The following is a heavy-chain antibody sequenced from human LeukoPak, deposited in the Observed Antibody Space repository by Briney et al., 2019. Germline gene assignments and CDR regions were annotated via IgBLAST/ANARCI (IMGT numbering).Heavy chain of an antibody. D-gene: IGHD2-2*01. CDR1: GFTFSSYG. V-gene: IGHV3-30*02. CDR3: AAPLGYCSSTSCYDFDY. CDR2: IRYDGSNK. J-gene: IGHJ4*02. Sequence: RTGGSLRFSCAASGFTFSSYGMHWDRQAPGKGLEWVAFIRYDGSNKSYADSVKGRFTISRDNSKNTLYLQMNSLRAEDTAVYYCAAPLGYCSSTSCYDFDYWGQGTLVTVSS.